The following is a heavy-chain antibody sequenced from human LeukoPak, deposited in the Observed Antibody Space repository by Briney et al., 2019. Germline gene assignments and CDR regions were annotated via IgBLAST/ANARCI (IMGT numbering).Heavy chain of an antibody. CDR3: ARSYGGYVLDE. D-gene: IGHD5-12*01. CDR1: GGSVSSLY. Sequence: SETLSLTCIVFGGSVSSLYWHWIRQSPEKGLEWIGYAYSTGGAKYNPSLKNRVTMSFDTPKNHFSLKLTSVTAADTAVYFCARSYGGYVLDEWGQGTLVVVSS. V-gene: IGHV4-59*02. CDR2: AYSTGGA. J-gene: IGHJ4*02.